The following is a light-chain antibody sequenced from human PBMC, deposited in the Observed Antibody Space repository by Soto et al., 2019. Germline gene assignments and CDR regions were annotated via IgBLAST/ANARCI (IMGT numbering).Light chain of an antibody. V-gene: IGKV3-15*01. Sequence: EIVMTQSPATLSVSPGERATLSCRASQSVSSNLAWYQQKPGQAPRLLIYGASTRATGIPARFSGSGSGTEFTLTISSLQSEDFAVYYWQQYNTWQTFGQGTKVEIK. CDR3: QQYNTWQT. CDR2: GAS. J-gene: IGKJ1*01. CDR1: QSVSSN.